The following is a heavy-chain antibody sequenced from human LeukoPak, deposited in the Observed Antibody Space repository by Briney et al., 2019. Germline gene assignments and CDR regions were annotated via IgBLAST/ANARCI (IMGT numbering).Heavy chain of an antibody. CDR2: ISAYNGNT. D-gene: IGHD3-3*01. CDR1: GYTFISYG. V-gene: IGHV1-18*01. CDR3: ARNDFWSGYYSGGQAYYFDY. Sequence: GASVKVSCKASGYTFISYGISWVRQAPGQGLEWMGWISAYNGNTNYAQKLQGRVTMTTDTSTSTAYMELRSLRSDDTAVYYCARNDFWSGYYSGGQAYYFDYWGQGTLVTVSS. J-gene: IGHJ4*02.